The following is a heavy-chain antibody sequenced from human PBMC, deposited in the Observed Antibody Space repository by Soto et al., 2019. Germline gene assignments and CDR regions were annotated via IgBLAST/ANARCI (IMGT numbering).Heavy chain of an antibody. CDR1: GFICSSYD. CDR2: ILVGGST. V-gene: IGHV3-23*01. Sequence: GVLRLSCAVSGFICSSYDMSWVRQAPGKGLEWVSTILVGGSTHYEDSVKGRFTISRDTSKNTVYLQMNSLTAGDTAFYYCAKATATSGGAFEIYGQGTMVTVSS. CDR3: AKATATSGGAFEI. D-gene: IGHD1-1*01. J-gene: IGHJ3*02.